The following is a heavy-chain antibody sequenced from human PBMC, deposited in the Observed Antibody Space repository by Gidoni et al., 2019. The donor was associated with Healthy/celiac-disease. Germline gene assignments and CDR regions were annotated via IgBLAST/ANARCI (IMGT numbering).Heavy chain of an antibody. Sequence: QVQLQESGPGLVKPSATLSLTCTVSGGSVSSGSYYRSWLRQPPGKGLEWIGYIYYSGSTNYNPSLKSRVTISVDTSKNQFSLKLSSVTAADTAVYYCARVPGDAYGSYYFDYWGQGTLVTVSS. CDR1: GGSVSSGSYY. V-gene: IGHV4-61*01. J-gene: IGHJ4*02. D-gene: IGHD7-27*01. CDR2: IYYSGST. CDR3: ARVPGDAYGSYYFDY.